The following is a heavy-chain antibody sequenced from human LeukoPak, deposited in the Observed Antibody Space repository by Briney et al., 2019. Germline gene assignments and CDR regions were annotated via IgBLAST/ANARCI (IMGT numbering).Heavy chain of an antibody. CDR2: ISSSSSYI. D-gene: IGHD5-18*01. CDR1: GFTFSSYS. J-gene: IGHJ4*02. Sequence: PGGSLRLSCAASGFTFSSYSMNWVRQAPGKGLEWVSSISSSSSYIYYADSVKGRFTISRDNAKNSLYLQMNSLRAEDTAVYYCASPAGYSYGFDCWGQGTLVTVSS. CDR3: ASPAGYSYGFDC. V-gene: IGHV3-21*01.